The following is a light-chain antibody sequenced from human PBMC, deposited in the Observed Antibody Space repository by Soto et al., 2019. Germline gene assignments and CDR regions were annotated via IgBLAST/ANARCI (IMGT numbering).Light chain of an antibody. CDR1: QILVHSDGIAY. Sequence: DVVMTQSPLSLPVTLGQPASISCRSDQILVHSDGIAYFSWFQQRPGRSPRRLIYKVSNRDSGVPARFSGSGPGTDFALKISRVEAEDVGVYYCMQGTHWPITFGQGTRLEIK. V-gene: IGKV2-30*02. CDR3: MQGTHWPIT. CDR2: KVS. J-gene: IGKJ5*01.